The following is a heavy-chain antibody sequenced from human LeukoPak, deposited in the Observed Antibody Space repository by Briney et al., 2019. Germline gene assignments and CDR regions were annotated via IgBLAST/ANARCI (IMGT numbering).Heavy chain of an antibody. Sequence: SVKVSCKASGGTFSSYAISWVRQAPGLGLEWMGRIIPILGIANYAQKFQGRVTITADKSTSTAYMELSSLRSEDTAVYYCARVCMGDYYDSSGWCDFDYWGQGTLVTVSS. V-gene: IGHV1-69*04. CDR1: GGTFSSYA. J-gene: IGHJ4*02. CDR3: ARVCMGDYYDSSGWCDFDY. CDR2: IIPILGIA. D-gene: IGHD3-22*01.